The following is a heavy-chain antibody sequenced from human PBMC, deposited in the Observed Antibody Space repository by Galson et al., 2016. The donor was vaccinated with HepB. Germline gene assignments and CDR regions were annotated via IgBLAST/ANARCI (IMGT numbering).Heavy chain of an antibody. D-gene: IGHD6-13*01. V-gene: IGHV3-53*01. Sequence: SLRLSCAASGFIVSSHYMNWVRQAPGKGLGWVSIIYSGGATYYADSVKGKFTISRDHPKNTVYLQMNSLRDEDTAVYYCARDPGRIAAAGHLDSWGQGTLVTVSS. CDR3: ARDPGRIAAAGHLDS. J-gene: IGHJ4*02. CDR1: GFIVSSHY. CDR2: IYSGGAT.